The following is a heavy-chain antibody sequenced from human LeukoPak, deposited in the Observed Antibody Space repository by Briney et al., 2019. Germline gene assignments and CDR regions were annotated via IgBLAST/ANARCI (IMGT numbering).Heavy chain of an antibody. V-gene: IGHV3-23*01. J-gene: IGHJ4*02. CDR1: GVTFNIYP. CDR2: IGTGGDT. CDR3: AKSRVVDRRGYFDY. D-gene: IGHD2-15*01. Sequence: GDSLRLSCVASGVTFNIYPMTWVRQSPEKGLEWVSTIGTGGDTYYADSVKGRFTISRDDSKNTLYLQMHSLGAEDTAVYYCAKSRVVDRRGYFDYWGQGTLVTVSS.